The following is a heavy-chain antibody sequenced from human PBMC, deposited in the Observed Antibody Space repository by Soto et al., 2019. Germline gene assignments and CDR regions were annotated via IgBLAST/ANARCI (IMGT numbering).Heavy chain of an antibody. CDR3: ARDQLYYNDISGRPLNAFDV. CDR2: VSASGDTA. Sequence: GGSLRLSCTASGFTPSSYSMNWVRQAPGKGLEWVSYVSASGDTAFYADSVKGRFTISRDNAKNSLYLQMNSLRAEDTAVYYCARDQLYYNDISGRPLNAFDVWGQGTMVTVSS. D-gene: IGHD3-22*01. V-gene: IGHV3-48*01. CDR1: GFTPSSYS. J-gene: IGHJ3*01.